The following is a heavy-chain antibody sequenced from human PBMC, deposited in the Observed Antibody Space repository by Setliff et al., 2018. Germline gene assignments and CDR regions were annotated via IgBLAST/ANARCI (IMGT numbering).Heavy chain of an antibody. CDR1: GGSISSHY. D-gene: IGHD3-10*01. J-gene: IGHJ4*02. V-gene: IGHV4-59*11. CDR3: ARLSYYGSGSYYDFDS. CDR2: IFYSGST. Sequence: SETLSLTCTVSGGSISSHYWNWIRQPPGKGLEWIGYIFYSGSTNYNPSLKSRVTISVDTSKNQFSLKLSSVTAADTAVYYCARLSYYGSGSYYDFDSWGQGTLVTVSS.